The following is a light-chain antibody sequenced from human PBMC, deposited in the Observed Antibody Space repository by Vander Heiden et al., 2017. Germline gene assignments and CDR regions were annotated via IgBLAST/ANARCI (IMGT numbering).Light chain of an antibody. CDR1: QSRLHSNGYNY. V-gene: IGKV2-28*01. J-gene: IGKJ4*01. CDR3: KQALQTPMA. CDR2: LGS. Sequence: VMTQSLRLLPVTAGGPAGISCRSSQSRLHSNGYNYLDWYLQKPGQSPQLLIYLGSNRASGVPDRFSGSGSGTDFTLKISRVEAEDVGLYYCKQALQTPMAFGRGTKVEIK.